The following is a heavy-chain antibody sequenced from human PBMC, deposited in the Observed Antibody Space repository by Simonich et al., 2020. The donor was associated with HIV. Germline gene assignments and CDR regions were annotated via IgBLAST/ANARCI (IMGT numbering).Heavy chain of an antibody. Sequence: EVQLVESGGGLVQPGGSLRLSCAVSGFTFNSYWMSWVRQAPGKGLEWVANIKQDGSEKYHTDYVKGRFTISRDNAKNSLYLQMNSLRAEDTAVYYCARDMLAATPGVDYWGQGTLVTVSS. CDR2: IKQDGSEK. CDR3: ARDMLAATPGVDY. CDR1: GFTFNSYW. V-gene: IGHV3-7*01. D-gene: IGHD2-15*01. J-gene: IGHJ4*02.